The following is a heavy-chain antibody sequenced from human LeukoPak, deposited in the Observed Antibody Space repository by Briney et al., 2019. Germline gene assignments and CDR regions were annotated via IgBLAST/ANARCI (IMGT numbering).Heavy chain of an antibody. CDR3: ARTPPVAVAASQIYYFDY. V-gene: IGHV2-70*11. J-gene: IGHJ4*02. Sequence: ESGPTLVNPTQTLTLTCTFSGFSLSTSGMCVSWIRQPPGKALEWLARIDWDDDKYYSTSLKTRFTISKDTSKNQVVLTTTNIDPVDTGTYYCARTPPVAVAASQIYYFDYWGQGTLVTVSS. CDR2: IDWDDDK. D-gene: IGHD6-19*01. CDR1: GFSLSTSGMC.